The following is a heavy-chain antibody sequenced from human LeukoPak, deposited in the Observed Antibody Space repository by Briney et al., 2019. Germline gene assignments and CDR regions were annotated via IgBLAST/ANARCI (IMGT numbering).Heavy chain of an antibody. V-gene: IGHV3-23*01. Sequence: TTETLSLTCTVSGGSISSGGYYWSWVRQAPGKGLEWVSAISGSGGSTYYADSVKGRFTISRDNSKNTLYLQMNSLRAEDTAVYYCAKALFRVGATTAPFDYWGQGTLVTVSS. D-gene: IGHD1-26*01. J-gene: IGHJ4*02. CDR2: ISGSGGST. CDR3: AKALFRVGATTAPFDY. CDR1: GGSISSGGYY.